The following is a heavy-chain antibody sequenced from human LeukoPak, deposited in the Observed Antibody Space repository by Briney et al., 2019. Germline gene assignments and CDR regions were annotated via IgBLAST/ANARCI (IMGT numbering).Heavy chain of an antibody. CDR3: AREGYYDSGSYYIV. V-gene: IGHV1-2*02. D-gene: IGHD3-10*01. J-gene: IGHJ4*02. Sequence: ASVKVSCKASGYTFTGYYIHWVRQAPGQGLEWMGWINPNSGGTKYAQKFQGRVTMTRDTSITTAYTELSRLRSDDTALYYCAREGYYDSGSYYIVWGQGTLVTVSS. CDR1: GYTFTGYY. CDR2: INPNSGGT.